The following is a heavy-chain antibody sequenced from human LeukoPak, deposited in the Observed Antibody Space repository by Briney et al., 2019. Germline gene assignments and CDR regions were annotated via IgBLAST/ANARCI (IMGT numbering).Heavy chain of an antibody. CDR3: AKDGPYYYDSSGSFDY. D-gene: IGHD3-22*01. Sequence: GGSLRLSCAASGFTFDDYAMHWVRQAPGKGLEWVSGISWNSGSIGYADSVKGRFTMSRDNARNSLYLQMNSLRAEDTALYYCAKDGPYYYDSSGSFDYWGQGTLVTVSS. CDR2: ISWNSGSI. V-gene: IGHV3-9*01. J-gene: IGHJ4*02. CDR1: GFTFDDYA.